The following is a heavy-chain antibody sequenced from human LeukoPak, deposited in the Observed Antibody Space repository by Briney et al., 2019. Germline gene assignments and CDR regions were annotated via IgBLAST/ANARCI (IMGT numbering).Heavy chain of an antibody. CDR3: ARGQFRVGARVFDY. D-gene: IGHD1-26*01. J-gene: IGHJ4*02. CDR2: MYTNGEY. Sequence: PSETLSLTCTVSGGSINNQYWSWIRQPAGKGLEWIGRMYTNGEYDYNPSLKSRVTISVDTSKNQFSLKLSSVTAADTAVYYCARGQFRVGARVFDYWGQGTLVTVSS. CDR1: GGSINNQY. V-gene: IGHV4-4*07.